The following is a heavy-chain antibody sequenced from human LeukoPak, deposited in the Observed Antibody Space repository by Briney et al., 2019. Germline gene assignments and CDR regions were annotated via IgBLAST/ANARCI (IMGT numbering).Heavy chain of an antibody. D-gene: IGHD4-23*01. CDR1: GFIFSNYG. V-gene: IGHV3-33*01. CDR3: ARQSTVATDW. CDR2: IYYDGTNK. J-gene: IGHJ4*02. Sequence: PGGSLRLSCAASGFIFSNYGMHWVRQAPGKGLEWVALIYYDGTNKYYADSVKGRFTISRDNFKNTLFLQMNSLRVEDTAVYYCARQSTVATDWWGQGTLVTVSS.